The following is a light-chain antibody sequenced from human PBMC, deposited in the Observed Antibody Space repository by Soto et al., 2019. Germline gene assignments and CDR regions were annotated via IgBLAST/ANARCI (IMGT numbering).Light chain of an antibody. CDR2: EVN. J-gene: IGLJ1*01. CDR1: SSDVGAYKY. Sequence: QSVLTQPASVSGSPGQSITISCTGTSSDVGAYKYVSWFQQYPGKVPKLIIYEVNDRPSGVSNRFSASKSGNTASLTISGPQAEDEADYYCSSYTRQSTYVFGTGTKLTVL. CDR3: SSYTRQSTYV. V-gene: IGLV2-14*03.